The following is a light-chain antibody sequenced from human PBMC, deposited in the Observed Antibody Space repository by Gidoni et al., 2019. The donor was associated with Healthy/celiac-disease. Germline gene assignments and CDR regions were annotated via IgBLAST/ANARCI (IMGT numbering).Light chain of an antibody. CDR1: KVGDKY. CDR2: QDS. J-gene: IGLJ2*01. Sequence: HGRTASISVSGDKVGDKYACWYQQKPGQSPVLVSYQDSKRPSGIPERFSGSNSGNTATLTISGTQAMDEADYYCQAWDSSTVVFGGGTKLTVL. V-gene: IGLV3-1*01. CDR3: QAWDSSTVV.